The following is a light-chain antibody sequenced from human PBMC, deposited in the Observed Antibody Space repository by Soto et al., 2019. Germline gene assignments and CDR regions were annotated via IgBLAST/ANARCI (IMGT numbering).Light chain of an antibody. CDR1: QSISSY. Sequence: DIQMTQSPSSLSASVGDRVTITCRASQSISSYLNWYQQKPGKAPKHLIYAASSLQSGVPSRFSGSGSGTDFTLTISSLQPEVFATYYVQQSYSTPPWTFGQGTMVESK. V-gene: IGKV1-39*01. CDR2: AAS. CDR3: QQSYSTPPWT. J-gene: IGKJ1*01.